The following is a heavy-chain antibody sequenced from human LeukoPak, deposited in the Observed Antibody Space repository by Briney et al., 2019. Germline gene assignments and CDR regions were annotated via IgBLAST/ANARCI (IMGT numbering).Heavy chain of an antibody. CDR2: IYTSGST. CDR3: ARVHDYVWGSYLAPYGMDV. CDR1: GGSISSYY. V-gene: IGHV4-4*07. D-gene: IGHD3-16*02. J-gene: IGHJ6*02. Sequence: SETLSLTCTVSGGSISSYYWSWIRQPAGKGLEWIGRIYTSGSTNYNPSLKSRVSMSVDTSKNQFSLKLSSVTAADTAVYYCARVHDYVWGSYLAPYGMDVWGQGTTVTVSS.